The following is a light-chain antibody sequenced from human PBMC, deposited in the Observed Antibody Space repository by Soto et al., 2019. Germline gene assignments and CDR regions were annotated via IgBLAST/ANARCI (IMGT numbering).Light chain of an antibody. CDR2: LNN. J-gene: IGLJ3*02. CDR1: SSNIGAGYD. CDR3: QSYDSILSAWV. Sequence: QSALTQPPSVSGAPGQRVTISCTGSSSNIGAGYDVHWYQQIPGTAPKLLIYLNNNRPSGVPDRLSGSKSGTSASLAITGLQAEDEADYYCQSYDSILSAWVFGGGTKLTVL. V-gene: IGLV1-40*01.